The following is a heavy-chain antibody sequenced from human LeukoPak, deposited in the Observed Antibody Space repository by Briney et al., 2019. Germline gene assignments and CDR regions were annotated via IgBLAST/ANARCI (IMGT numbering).Heavy chain of an antibody. Sequence: PAGGSLRLSCAASGFIFSNDGMHWVRQAPGRGLEWLAFIQYDITGKNYADSVKGRFTISRDNSKNMLYLQMNSLTTEDTAMYHCAKDLKHGWSFDQWGQGTLVTVSS. D-gene: IGHD6-19*01. CDR3: AKDLKHGWSFDQ. CDR2: IQYDITGK. CDR1: GFIFSNDG. J-gene: IGHJ4*02. V-gene: IGHV3-30*02.